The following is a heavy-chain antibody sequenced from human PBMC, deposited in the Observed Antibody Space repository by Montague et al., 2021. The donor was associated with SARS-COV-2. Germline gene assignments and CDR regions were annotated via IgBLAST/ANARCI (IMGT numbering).Heavy chain of an antibody. CDR1: GFTFSSYA. CDR3: ARDTYDSSGYSDGMDV. Sequence: SLRLSCLASGFTFSSYAMHWVRQAPGKGLEWVAVISYDGSNKYYXDSVKGRFTISRDNSKNTLYLQMNSLRAEDTAVYYCARDTYDSSGYSDGMDVWGQGTTVTVSS. D-gene: IGHD3-22*01. CDR2: ISYDGSNK. J-gene: IGHJ6*02. V-gene: IGHV3-30-3*01.